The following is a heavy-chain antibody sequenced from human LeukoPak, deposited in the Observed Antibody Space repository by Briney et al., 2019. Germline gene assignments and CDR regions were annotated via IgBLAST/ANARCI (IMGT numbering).Heavy chain of an antibody. Sequence: ASVKVSCKASGGTFSSYAISWVRQAPGQWLEWMGGIIPIFGTANYAQKFQGRVTITADESTSTAYMELSSLRSEDTAVYYCARATQQWLVLDLYFQHWGQGTLVTVSS. CDR2: IIPIFGTA. D-gene: IGHD6-19*01. J-gene: IGHJ1*01. CDR1: GGTFSSYA. CDR3: ARATQQWLVLDLYFQH. V-gene: IGHV1-69*13.